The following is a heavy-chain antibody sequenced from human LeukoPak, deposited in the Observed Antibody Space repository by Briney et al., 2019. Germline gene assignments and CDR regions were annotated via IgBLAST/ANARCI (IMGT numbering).Heavy chain of an antibody. J-gene: IGHJ5*02. CDR3: ARGYSSSWYEDWFDP. CDR2: ISSSSYI. Sequence: GGSLRLSCEASGFTFSSYSMNWVRQAPGKGLEWVSSISSSSYIYYADSVKGRFTISRDNAKNSLYLRMNSLRAEDTAVYYCARGYSSSWYEDWFDPWGQGTLVTVSS. CDR1: GFTFSSYS. V-gene: IGHV3-21*01. D-gene: IGHD6-13*01.